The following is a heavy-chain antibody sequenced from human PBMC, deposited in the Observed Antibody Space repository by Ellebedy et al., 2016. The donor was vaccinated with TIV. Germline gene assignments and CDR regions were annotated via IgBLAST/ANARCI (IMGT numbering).Heavy chain of an antibody. CDR1: GFTLSNYW. Sequence: GGSLRLXXAASGFTLSNYWMHWVRQAPGKGLVWVSHINGDGGTTNYADSVKGRFTISRDNARNTVYLQMNSLRPEDTGVYYCARDATPHFAMDVWGQGTTVTVSS. CDR3: ARDATPHFAMDV. CDR2: INGDGGTT. V-gene: IGHV3-74*01. J-gene: IGHJ6*02.